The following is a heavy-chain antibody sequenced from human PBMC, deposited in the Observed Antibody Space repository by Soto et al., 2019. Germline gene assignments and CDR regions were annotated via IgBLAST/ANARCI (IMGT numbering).Heavy chain of an antibody. D-gene: IGHD3-10*01. CDR1: GYTFTSYG. V-gene: IGHV1-18*01. CDR3: ASGNTMVREVILYYFDY. CDR2: ISAYNGNT. Sequence: QVQLVQSGAEVKKPGASVKVSCKASGYTFTSYGISWVRQAPGQGLEWMGWISAYNGNTNYAQKLQGRVTMTTDTSTSTAYMELRSLISDDTAVYYGASGNTMVREVILYYFDYWGQGTLVTGSS. J-gene: IGHJ4*02.